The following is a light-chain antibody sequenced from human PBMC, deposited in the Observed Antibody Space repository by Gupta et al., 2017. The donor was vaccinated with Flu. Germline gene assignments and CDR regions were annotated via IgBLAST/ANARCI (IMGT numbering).Light chain of an antibody. CDR1: ALPRKY. J-gene: IGLJ2*01. CDR2: EDS. V-gene: IGLV3-10*01. Sequence: SSELTQPPSVSVSPGQTARITCSGDALPRKYSYWYQQKSGQAPLLVIYEDSRRPSGIPERFSGSSSGTTATLTISGAQVEDEADYYCYSTDATNVHNVFGGGTKLTVL. CDR3: YSTDATNVHNV.